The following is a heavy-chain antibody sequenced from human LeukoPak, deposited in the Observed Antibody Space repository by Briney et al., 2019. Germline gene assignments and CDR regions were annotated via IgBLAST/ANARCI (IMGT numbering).Heavy chain of an antibody. D-gene: IGHD6-19*01. CDR1: GFTFSSYG. CDR2: MSYDGSNN. Sequence: GRSLRLSCAASGFTFSSYGMHWVRQAPGKGLEWVAFMSYDGSNNYYADSVKGRFTISRDHSKNTLYLQMNSLRAEDTAVYYCAKSYSSGWYYFDYWGQGTLVTVSS. J-gene: IGHJ4*02. CDR3: AKSYSSGWYYFDY. V-gene: IGHV3-30*18.